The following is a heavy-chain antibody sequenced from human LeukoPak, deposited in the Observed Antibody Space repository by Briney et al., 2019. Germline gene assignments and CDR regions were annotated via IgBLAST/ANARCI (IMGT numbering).Heavy chain of an antibody. CDR2: LSGSGGGT. CDR3: AKRGVVIRVFLVGFHKEAYYFDS. J-gene: IGHJ4*02. CDR1: GITLSNYG. Sequence: GGSLRLSCAVSGITLSNYGMSWVRQAPGKGLEWVAGLSGSGGGTNYADSVQGRFTISRDNPRNTLYLQMNSLRAEDTAVYFCAKRGVVIRVFLVGFHKEAYYFDSWGQGTLVTVSS. D-gene: IGHD3-10*01. V-gene: IGHV3-23*01.